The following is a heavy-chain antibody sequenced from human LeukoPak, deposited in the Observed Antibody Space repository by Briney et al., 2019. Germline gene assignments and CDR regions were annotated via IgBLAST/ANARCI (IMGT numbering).Heavy chain of an antibody. CDR3: ARDFSGYS. D-gene: IGHD1-14*01. Sequence: GGSLRLSCAASGFTVSSNYMSWVRQAPGKGLEWVSVIYSGGSTYYADSVKGRFTISGDNSKSTLFLQMNSLRAEDTAVYYCARDFSGYSWGQGTLVTVSS. CDR1: GFTVSSNY. CDR2: IYSGGST. V-gene: IGHV3-66*01. J-gene: IGHJ4*02.